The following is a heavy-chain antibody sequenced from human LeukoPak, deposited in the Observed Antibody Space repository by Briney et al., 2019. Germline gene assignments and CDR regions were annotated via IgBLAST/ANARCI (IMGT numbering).Heavy chain of an antibody. CDR3: ARDQGYSYGYFGY. V-gene: IGHV1-3*01. J-gene: IGHJ4*02. CDR1: GYTFTSYA. D-gene: IGHD5-18*01. Sequence: ASVKVSCKASGYTFTSYAMHWVRQAPGQRLEWMGWINAGNGNTKYSQKFQGRVTITRDTSASTAYMELSSLRSEDTAVYYCARDQGYSYGYFGYWSQGTLVTVSS. CDR2: INAGNGNT.